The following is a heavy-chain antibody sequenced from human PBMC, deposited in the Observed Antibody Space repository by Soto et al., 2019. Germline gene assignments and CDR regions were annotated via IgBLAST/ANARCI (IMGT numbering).Heavy chain of an antibody. CDR3: ARDRPLWFGELLTDY. Sequence: ASVKVSCKASGYTFTNYGITWVRQAPGQGLEWMGWISAYNGDTHYTQRLQGRVTMTTDTSTSTAYMELRGLRSDDTAVYYCARDRPLWFGELLTDYWGQGTLVTVSS. J-gene: IGHJ4*02. V-gene: IGHV1-18*01. D-gene: IGHD3-10*01. CDR1: GYTFTNYG. CDR2: ISAYNGDT.